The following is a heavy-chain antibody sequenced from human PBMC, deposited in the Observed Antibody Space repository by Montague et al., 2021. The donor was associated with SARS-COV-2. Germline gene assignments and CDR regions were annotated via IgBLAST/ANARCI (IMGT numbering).Heavy chain of an antibody. CDR1: GGSFSGYY. CDR2: INHSGST. Sequence: SETLSLTCAVYGGSFSGYYWSWIRQPPGKGLEWIGEINHSGSTSYNPSLKSRVTISVDTSKNQFSLKLSSVTAADTAVYYCASLTLGYCSGTSCYSAWFDPWGQGTLVTVSS. CDR3: ASLTLGYCSGTSCYSAWFDP. J-gene: IGHJ5*02. V-gene: IGHV4-34*01. D-gene: IGHD2-2*02.